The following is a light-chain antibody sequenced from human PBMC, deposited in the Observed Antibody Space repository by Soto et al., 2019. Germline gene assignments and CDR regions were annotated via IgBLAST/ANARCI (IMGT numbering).Light chain of an antibody. Sequence: IVLTQSPGTLSLSPGERTTLSCRASQTISSNYLAWYQQKPGQAPRLLIFATSTRATGIPDRFRGSGSGTDFTLTNSGLEPEDFAVYYCQQYETSPWTFGQGTKVEIK. CDR2: ATS. J-gene: IGKJ1*01. V-gene: IGKV3-20*01. CDR1: QTISSNY. CDR3: QQYETSPWT.